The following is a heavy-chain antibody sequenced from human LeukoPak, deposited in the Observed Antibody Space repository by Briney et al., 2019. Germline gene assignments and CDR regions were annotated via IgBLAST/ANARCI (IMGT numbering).Heavy chain of an antibody. CDR3: ARPPPTSSGWYFDY. J-gene: IGHJ4*02. Sequence: GRPLRLSCAASGFTFSSYAMHWVRQAPGKGLEWVAVISYDGSNKYYADSVKGRFTISRDNSKNTLYLQMNSLRAEDTAVYHCARPPPTSSGWYFDYWGQGTLVTVSS. D-gene: IGHD6-19*01. V-gene: IGHV3-30*04. CDR2: ISYDGSNK. CDR1: GFTFSSYA.